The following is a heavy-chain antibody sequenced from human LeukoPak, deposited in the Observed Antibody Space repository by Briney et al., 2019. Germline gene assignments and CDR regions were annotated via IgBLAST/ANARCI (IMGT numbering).Heavy chain of an antibody. J-gene: IGHJ6*03. CDR3: AKGGGYGAQYYYYYLDV. CDR1: GFTFSSYG. CDR2: ISYDGSNK. V-gene: IGHV3-30*18. Sequence: GGSLRLSCAASGFTFSSYGMHWVRQAPGKGLEWVAVISYDGSNKYYADSVKGRFTISRDNSKNTLYLQMKSLRAEDTAVYYCAKGGGYGAQYYYYYLDVWGKGNTVTVSS. D-gene: IGHD5-12*01.